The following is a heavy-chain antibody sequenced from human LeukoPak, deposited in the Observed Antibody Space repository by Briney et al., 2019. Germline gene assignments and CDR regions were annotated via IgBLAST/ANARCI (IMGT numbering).Heavy chain of an antibody. CDR2: IYHSGST. Sequence: SETLSLTCTVSGYSISSGYYWGWIRQPPGKGLEWIGSIYHSGSTYYNPSLKSRVTISVDTSKNQFSLKLSSVTAADTAVYYCARDRDYCDSQFDPWGQGTLVTVSS. V-gene: IGHV4-38-2*02. CDR3: ARDRDYCDSQFDP. D-gene: IGHD3-22*01. J-gene: IGHJ5*02. CDR1: GYSISSGYY.